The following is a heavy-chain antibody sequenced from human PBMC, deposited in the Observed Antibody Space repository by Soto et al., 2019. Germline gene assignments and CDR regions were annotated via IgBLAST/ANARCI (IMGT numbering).Heavy chain of an antibody. V-gene: IGHV4-59*01. J-gene: IGHJ3*02. CDR2: IYYSGST. CDR3: ARSTVNAFDS. CDR1: GGSISSYY. D-gene: IGHD4-17*01. Sequence: PSETLSLTCTVSGGSISSYYWSWIRQPPGKGLEWIGYIYYSGSTNYNPSLKSRVTISVDTSKNQFSLKLSSATAADTAVYYCARSTVNAFDSWGQGTMVTVSS.